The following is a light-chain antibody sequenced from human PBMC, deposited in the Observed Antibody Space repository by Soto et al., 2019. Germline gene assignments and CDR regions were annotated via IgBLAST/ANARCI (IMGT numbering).Light chain of an antibody. Sequence: QSALTQPASVSGSPGQSITISCTGTSSDVGGYKYVSWYQQHTGKAPKLMIYDVSNRPSGVSNRFSGSKSGNTASLTISGRQAEDEADYYGSSYTSSSTLYVFGTGTKLTVL. CDR1: SSDVGGYKY. CDR3: SSYTSSSTLYV. CDR2: DVS. J-gene: IGLJ1*01. V-gene: IGLV2-14*01.